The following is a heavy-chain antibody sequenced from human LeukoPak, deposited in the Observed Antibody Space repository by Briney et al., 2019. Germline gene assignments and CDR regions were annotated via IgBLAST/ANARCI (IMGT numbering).Heavy chain of an antibody. CDR2: ISGSGGST. CDR1: GFTFSSYA. J-gene: IGHJ4*02. D-gene: IGHD6-19*01. V-gene: IGHV3-23*01. CDR3: AKDGRGWSSIDY. Sequence: GGSLRLSCAASGFTFSSYAMSWVRQAPGKGLEWVSAISGSGGSTYYADSVKGRFTISRDNSKNTLYLQMYSLRAEDTAVYYCAKDGRGWSSIDYWGQGTLVTVSS.